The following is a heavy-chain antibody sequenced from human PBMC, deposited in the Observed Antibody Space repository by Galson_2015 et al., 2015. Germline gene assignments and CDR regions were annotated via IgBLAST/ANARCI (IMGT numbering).Heavy chain of an antibody. V-gene: IGHV3-23*01. D-gene: IGHD3-10*01. Sequence: SLRLSCAASGFTFSSYAMSWVRQAPGKGLEWVSAISGSGGSTYYADSVKGRFTISRDNSKNTLYLQMNSLRAEDTAVYYCAPVPRPGEFPDFGELSIDYWGQGTLVTVSS. CDR2: ISGSGGST. CDR3: APVPRPGEFPDFGELSIDY. CDR1: GFTFSSYA. J-gene: IGHJ4*02.